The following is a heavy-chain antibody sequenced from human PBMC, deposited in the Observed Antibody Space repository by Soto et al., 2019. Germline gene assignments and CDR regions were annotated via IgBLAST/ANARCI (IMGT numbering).Heavy chain of an antibody. CDR3: ARGHSAPDY. CDR1: GFTFSSYW. V-gene: IGHV3-7*01. Sequence: EMYLVESGGGLVKPGGSLRLSCAASGFTFSSYWMSWVRQAPGKGLEWVANIKEDGSEKDYVDSVKGRFTISRDNAKNSLYLQMNGLRVEDTAVYYCARGHSAPDYWGQGTLVTVSS. CDR2: IKEDGSEK. J-gene: IGHJ4*02.